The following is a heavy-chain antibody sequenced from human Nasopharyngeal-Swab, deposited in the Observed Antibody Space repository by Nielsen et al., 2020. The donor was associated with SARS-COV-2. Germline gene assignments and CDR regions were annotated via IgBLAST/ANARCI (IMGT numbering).Heavy chain of an antibody. D-gene: IGHD3-9*01. CDR3: ARTLYDIVTDQYEGYDT. CDR2: IYYSGDT. CDR1: GVFISRGGAY. Sequence: SETLSLTCAVSGVFISRGGAYWSWLRQPPGKGLEWIGYIYYSGDTDYNPALQSRVSISAGTSRNQFSLKLTSVTAADTAVYYCARTLYDIVTDQYEGYDTWGPGILVTVSS. J-gene: IGHJ5*02. V-gene: IGHV4-30-4*08.